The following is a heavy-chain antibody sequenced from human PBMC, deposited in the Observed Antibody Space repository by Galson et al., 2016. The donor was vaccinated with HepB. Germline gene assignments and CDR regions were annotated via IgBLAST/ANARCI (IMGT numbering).Heavy chain of an antibody. CDR1: GFTVSSSS. CDR3: AREGGCRDGNCWDNWFDS. Sequence: SLRLSCAASGFTVSSSSMSWVRQAPGKGLEWVSVIHSGGGTDYADPVKGRFTLSRDNSEDPLYLQMISLRAEGTAVYYCAREGGCRDGNCWDNWFDSWGQGTLVTVSS. J-gene: IGHJ5*01. V-gene: IGHV3-53*01. CDR2: IHSGGGT. D-gene: IGHD2-15*01.